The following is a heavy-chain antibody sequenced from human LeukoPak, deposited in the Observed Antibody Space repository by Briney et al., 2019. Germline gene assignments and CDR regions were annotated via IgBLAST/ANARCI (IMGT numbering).Heavy chain of an antibody. Sequence: ASVKVSCKPSGYSFTTYGITWVRQAPGQGLEWMGWIRTYNGNTNYAQKLQGRVTMTTDTSTSTAYMALRSLRSDDTAVYYCARGSIYSYGFYFDYWGQGTLVTVSS. CDR1: GYSFTTYG. V-gene: IGHV1-18*01. D-gene: IGHD5-18*01. CDR3: ARGSIYSYGFYFDY. J-gene: IGHJ4*02. CDR2: IRTYNGNT.